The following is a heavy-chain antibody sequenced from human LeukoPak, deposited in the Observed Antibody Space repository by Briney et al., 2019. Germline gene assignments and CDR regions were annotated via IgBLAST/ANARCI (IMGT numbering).Heavy chain of an antibody. D-gene: IGHD3-10*01. CDR2: IYYSGST. Sequence: SETLSLTCTVSGGSITSYYWSWIRQPPGKGLEWIGYIYYSGSTNYNPSLKSRVTISVDTSKNQFSLKLSSVTAADTAVYYCARDNTLVRGIVEWGQGTLVTVSS. CDR1: GGSITSYY. J-gene: IGHJ4*02. CDR3: ARDNTLVRGIVE. V-gene: IGHV4-59*01.